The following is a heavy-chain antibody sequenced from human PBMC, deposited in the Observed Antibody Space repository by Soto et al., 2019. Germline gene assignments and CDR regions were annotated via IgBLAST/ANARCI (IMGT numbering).Heavy chain of an antibody. CDR1: GGTFSSYA. V-gene: IGHV1-69*01. CDR2: IIPVFGTT. CDR3: ARTSATTVALDI. J-gene: IGHJ3*02. Sequence: QVQLVQSGAEVKKPGSSVKVSCKASGGTFSSYAFTCVRQAPGQGLEWMGRIIPVFGTTNYAQKFQGRVTIIADESTSTAYMELSSLRSEDTAIYYCARTSATTVALDIWGQETLVTVSS. D-gene: IGHD1-1*01.